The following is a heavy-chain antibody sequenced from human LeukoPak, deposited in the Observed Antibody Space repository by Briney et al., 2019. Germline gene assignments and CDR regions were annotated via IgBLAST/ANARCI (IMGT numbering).Heavy chain of an antibody. V-gene: IGHV3-7*01. CDR2: IKQDGSEK. D-gene: IGHD2-21*02. J-gene: IGHJ4*02. CDR1: GFTFSSYW. Sequence: QSGGSLRLSCAASGFTFSSYWMSCVRQAPGKGLEWVANIKQDGSEKYYVDSVKGRFTISRDNAKNSLYLQMNSLRAEDTAVYYCARMVVVTNNDHFDYWGQGTLVTVSS. CDR3: ARMVVVTNNDHFDY.